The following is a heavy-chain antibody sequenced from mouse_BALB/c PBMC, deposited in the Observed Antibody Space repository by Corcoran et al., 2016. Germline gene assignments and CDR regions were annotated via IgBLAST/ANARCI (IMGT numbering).Heavy chain of an antibody. V-gene: IGHV14-3*02. CDR1: GFNIKDTY. J-gene: IGHJ1*01. CDR2: IDPAHGNT. D-gene: IGHD3-3*01. Sequence: EVQLQQSGAELVKPGASVKLSCTASGFNIKDTYMHGVKQRPEQGLEWIGRIDPAHGNTKYDPKFQGKATITADTSSNTAYLQISSLTSEDTAVYYGAGTRWYFDVWGAGTTVTVSS. CDR3: AGTRWYFDV.